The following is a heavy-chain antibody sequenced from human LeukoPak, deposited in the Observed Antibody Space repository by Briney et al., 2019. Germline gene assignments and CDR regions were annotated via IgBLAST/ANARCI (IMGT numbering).Heavy chain of an antibody. CDR2: IYYSGST. V-gene: IGHV4-31*03. J-gene: IGHJ5*02. CDR1: GGSISSGGYY. CDR3: ARDRGPAWRGSGSYNL. Sequence: SQTLSLTCTVSGGSISSGGYYWSWIRQHPGKGLEWIGYIYYSGSTYYNPSLKSRVTISVDTPKNQFSLKLSSVTAADTAVYYCARDRGPAWRGSGSYNLWGQGTLVTVSS. D-gene: IGHD3-10*01.